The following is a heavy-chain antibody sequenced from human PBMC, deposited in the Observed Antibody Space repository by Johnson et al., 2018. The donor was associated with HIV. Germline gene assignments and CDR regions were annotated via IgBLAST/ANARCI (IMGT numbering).Heavy chain of an antibody. Sequence: VQLVESGGGVVQPGGSLRLSCAASGFTVSSNEMSWVRQAPGKGLVWVSRINSDGSSTSYADSVKGRFTISRDNAKNTLYLQMNSPRAGDTAVYYCARGDRYHAFDIWGQGTMVTVSS. D-gene: IGHD3-16*02. CDR1: GFTVSSNE. CDR2: INSDGSST. V-gene: IGHV3-74*02. J-gene: IGHJ3*02. CDR3: ARGDRYHAFDI.